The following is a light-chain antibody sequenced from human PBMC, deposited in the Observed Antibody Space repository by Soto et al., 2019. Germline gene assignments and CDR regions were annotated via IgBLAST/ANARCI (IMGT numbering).Light chain of an antibody. CDR3: SSYTMSTTII. V-gene: IGLV2-14*01. CDR2: EVS. J-gene: IGLJ2*01. CDR1: NNDVGAHNL. Sequence: QSALTQPASVSGSPGQSITISCTGTNNDVGAHNLVSWYQHHPGKAPRLIISEVSNRPSGVSNRFSACKSGNTASLTISGLQAGDEADYYCSSYTMSTTIIFGGGTKVTVL.